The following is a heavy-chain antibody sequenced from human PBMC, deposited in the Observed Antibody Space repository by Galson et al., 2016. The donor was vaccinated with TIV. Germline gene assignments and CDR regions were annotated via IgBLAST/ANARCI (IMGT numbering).Heavy chain of an antibody. D-gene: IGHD2-2*01. Sequence: SLRLSCAASGFTFSTYWMSWVRQAPGKGLEWVGNIKQDGSESYYVDSVRGRFTISRDNAKNSVYLQMNSLRAEDTAVYYCVRKDQVADFCSTTSCSHGFWGQGTLAIVSS. CDR3: VRKDQVADFCSTTSCSHGF. J-gene: IGHJ4*02. CDR2: IKQDGSES. V-gene: IGHV3-7*01. CDR1: GFTFSTYW.